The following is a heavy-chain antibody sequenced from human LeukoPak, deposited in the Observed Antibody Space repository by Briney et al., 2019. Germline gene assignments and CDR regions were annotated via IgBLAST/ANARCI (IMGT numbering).Heavy chain of an antibody. CDR1: GFTFSSYS. V-gene: IGHV3-21*01. CDR3: ARDKTVGATKFDS. D-gene: IGHD1-26*01. J-gene: IGHJ4*02. CDR2: ISSTSTYI. Sequence: GGSLRLSCAASGFTFSSYSMNWVRQAPGKGLVWVSSISSTSTYIYYADSLKGRFTISRDNAENSLYLQMNSLRAEDTAIYYCARDKTVGATKFDSWGQGTLVTVSS.